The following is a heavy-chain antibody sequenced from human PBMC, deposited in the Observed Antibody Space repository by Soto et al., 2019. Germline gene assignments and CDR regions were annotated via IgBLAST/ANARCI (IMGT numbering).Heavy chain of an antibody. CDR2: INAGNGNT. CDR1: GYTLTSNI. D-gene: IGHD2-21*02. Sequence: QVQLVQSGAEVKKPGASVKVSCKASGYTLTSNIIHWLRQAPGQGLEWMGWINAGNGNTKYSQKFQSRFTSTMDTSASTAYMELGSLRSEDTAVYYCARICGGDCDSGSSWGQGTLVTVSS. J-gene: IGHJ4*02. V-gene: IGHV1-3*01. CDR3: ARICGGDCDSGSS.